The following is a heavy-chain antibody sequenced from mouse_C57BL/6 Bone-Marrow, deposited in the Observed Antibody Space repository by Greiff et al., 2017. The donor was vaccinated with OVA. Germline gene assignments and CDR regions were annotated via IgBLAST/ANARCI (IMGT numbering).Heavy chain of an antibody. J-gene: IGHJ3*01. CDR3: ARHLCGPWFAY. D-gene: IGHD6-2*01. Sequence: EVHLVESGGDLVKPGGSLKLSCAASGFTFSSYGMSWVRQTPDTRLEWVATISSGGSYTYYPDSVKGRFTISRDNAKNTLYLQMSSLKSEDTAMYYCARHLCGPWFAYWGQGTLVTVSA. CDR2: ISSGGSYT. CDR1: GFTFSSYG. V-gene: IGHV5-6*01.